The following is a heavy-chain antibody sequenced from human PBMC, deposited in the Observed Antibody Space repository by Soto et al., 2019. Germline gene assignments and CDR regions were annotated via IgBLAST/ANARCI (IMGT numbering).Heavy chain of an antibody. V-gene: IGHV1-2*02. CDR3: ARGRDRAVPSAIDIDGP. Sequence: QVQLVQSAAEVKEPGASVKVSCKASGYSFTDYYMHWVRQAPGQGLERMGWINPNDEHTSYEQKLQGRVTMTRDTYINTGYMEVSRQTYNDTAVYDCARGRDRAVPSAIDIDGPWGQGTLVTVSS. CDR2: INPNDEHT. CDR1: GYSFTDYY. D-gene: IGHD3-10*01. J-gene: IGHJ5*02.